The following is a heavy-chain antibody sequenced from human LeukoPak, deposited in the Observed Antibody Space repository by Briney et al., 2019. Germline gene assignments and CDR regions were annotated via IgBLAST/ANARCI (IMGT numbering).Heavy chain of an antibody. CDR1: GYTFTSYA. J-gene: IGHJ4*02. CDR2: INAGNGNT. V-gene: IGHV1-3*01. CDR3: ARGVRYCTSTTCTPDY. Sequence: ASVKVSCKVSGYTFTSYAMHWVRQAPGQRLEWVGWINAGNGNTKYSQKFQGRVTITRDTSASTAYMELSSLRSEDTAVYYCARGVRYCTSTTCTPDYWGQGTLVTVSS. D-gene: IGHD2-2*01.